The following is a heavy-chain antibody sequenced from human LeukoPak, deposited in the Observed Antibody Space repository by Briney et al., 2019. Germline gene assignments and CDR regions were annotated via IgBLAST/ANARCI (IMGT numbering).Heavy chain of an antibody. V-gene: IGHV1-18*01. Sequence: ASVKVSCKASGYTFTSYGISWVRQAPGQGLEWMGWISAYNGNTNYAQKLQGRVTMTTDTSTSTACMELRSLRSDDTAVYYCARDRYDYVWGSYLSAYYFDYWGQGTLVTVSS. J-gene: IGHJ4*02. CDR3: ARDRYDYVWGSYLSAYYFDY. D-gene: IGHD3-16*02. CDR2: ISAYNGNT. CDR1: GYTFTSYG.